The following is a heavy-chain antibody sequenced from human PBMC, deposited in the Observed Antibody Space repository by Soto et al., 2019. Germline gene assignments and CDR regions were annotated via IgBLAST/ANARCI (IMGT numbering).Heavy chain of an antibody. Sequence: GGSLRLSCAASGFTFSSYAMHWVRQAPGKGLEWVAVISYDGSNKYYADSVKGRFTISRDNSKNTLYLQMNSLRAEDTAVYYCARDAGSSWYGSYYYYGMDVWGQGTTVTVSS. D-gene: IGHD6-13*01. V-gene: IGHV3-30-3*01. J-gene: IGHJ6*02. CDR2: ISYDGSNK. CDR3: ARDAGSSWYGSYYYYGMDV. CDR1: GFTFSSYA.